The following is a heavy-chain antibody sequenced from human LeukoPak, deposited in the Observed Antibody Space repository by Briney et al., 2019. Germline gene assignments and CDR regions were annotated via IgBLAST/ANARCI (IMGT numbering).Heavy chain of an antibody. CDR1: GGSISSYY. J-gene: IGHJ4*02. D-gene: IGHD6-19*01. Sequence: SETLSLTCTVSGGSISSYYWSWIRQPPGKGLEWIGYIYYSGSTNYNPSLKSRVTISVDTSKNQLPLRLSSVTAADTAVYYCARDKVAGMFDYWGQGTLVTVSS. V-gene: IGHV4-59*01. CDR3: ARDKVAGMFDY. CDR2: IYYSGST.